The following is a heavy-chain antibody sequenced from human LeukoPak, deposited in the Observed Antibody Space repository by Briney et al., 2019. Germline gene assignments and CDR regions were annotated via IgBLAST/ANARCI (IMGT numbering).Heavy chain of an antibody. CDR1: GFTFSDYY. CDR2: ISSSGSTI. V-gene: IGHV3-11*01. CDR3: ARDMIDAHSSGYYNPD. J-gene: IGHJ4*02. Sequence: GGSLRRSCAASGFTFSDYYMSWIRQAPGQGLEWVSYISSSGSTIYYGDSVRGRFTISRDNAKNSLYLQMNSLRAEDTAVYYCARDMIDAHSSGYYNPDWGQGTLVTVSS. D-gene: IGHD3-22*01.